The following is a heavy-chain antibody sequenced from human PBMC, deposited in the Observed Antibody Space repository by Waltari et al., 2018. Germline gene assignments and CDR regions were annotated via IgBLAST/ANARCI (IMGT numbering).Heavy chain of an antibody. J-gene: IGHJ3*02. D-gene: IGHD6-6*01. CDR2: ISWDGGST. V-gene: IGHV3-43D*04. CDR3: ARPSYSSSYAFDI. Sequence: EVQLVESGGVVVQPGGSLRLSCAASGFTFDDYAMHWVRQAPGKGLEWVSLISWDGGSTYYADAVKGRFTISRDNSKNSLYLQMNSLRAEDTALYYCARPSYSSSYAFDIWGQRTMVTVSS. CDR1: GFTFDDYA.